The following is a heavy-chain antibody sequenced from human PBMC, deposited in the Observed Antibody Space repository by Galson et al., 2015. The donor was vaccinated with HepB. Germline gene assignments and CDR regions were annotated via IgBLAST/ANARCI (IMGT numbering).Heavy chain of an antibody. CDR3: AREFATSLGGYYYYYGMDV. Sequence: SLRLSCAASGFTFSSYWMSWVRQAPGKGLEWVANIKQDGSEKYYVDSVKGRFTISRDNAKNSLYLQMNSLRAEDTAVYYCAREFATSLGGYYYYYGMDVWGQGTTVTVSS. J-gene: IGHJ6*02. CDR2: IKQDGSEK. V-gene: IGHV3-7*01. CDR1: GFTFSSYW. D-gene: IGHD3-10*01.